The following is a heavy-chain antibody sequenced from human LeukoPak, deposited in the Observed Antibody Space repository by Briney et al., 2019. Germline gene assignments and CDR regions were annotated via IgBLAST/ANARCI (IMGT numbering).Heavy chain of an antibody. CDR1: GFTFSSYS. J-gene: IGHJ4*02. D-gene: IGHD6-19*01. V-gene: IGHV3-21*01. CDR3: ARVREQWPVLEGHDY. Sequence: GGSLRLSCAASGFTFSSYSMNWVRQAPGKGLEWVSSISSSSGYIYYADSVKGRFTISRDNAKNSLYLQMNSLRAEDTAVYYCARVREQWPVLEGHDYWGQGTLVTVSS. CDR2: ISSSSGYI.